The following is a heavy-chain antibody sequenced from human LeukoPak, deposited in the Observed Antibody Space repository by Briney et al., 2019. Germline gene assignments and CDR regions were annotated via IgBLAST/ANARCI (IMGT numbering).Heavy chain of an antibody. J-gene: IGHJ4*02. CDR2: ISSSSSYI. D-gene: IGHD6-13*01. V-gene: IGHV3-21*01. CDR1: RCTFSSYS. Sequence: GGSLRLSCAASRCTFSSYSMNWVRQAPGKGLEWVSSISSSSSYIYYADSVKGRFTISRDNAKNSLYLQMNSLRAEDTAVYYCARSFLSIAAAATDYWGQGTLVTVSS. CDR3: ARSFLSIAAAATDY.